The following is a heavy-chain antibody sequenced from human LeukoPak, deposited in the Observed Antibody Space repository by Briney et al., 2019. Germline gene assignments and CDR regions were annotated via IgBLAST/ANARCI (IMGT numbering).Heavy chain of an antibody. V-gene: IGHV3-7*01. Sequence: TGGSLRLSCAASGFTFSRYWMSWVRQAPGKGLEWVANIKEDGSEKYYVDSVKGRFTISRDNAKNSLYLQMSSLRAEDTAVYYCARGGSWFAPWGQGTLVTVSS. CDR3: ARGGSWFAP. J-gene: IGHJ5*02. CDR1: GFTFSRYW. D-gene: IGHD3-10*01. CDR2: IKEDGSEK.